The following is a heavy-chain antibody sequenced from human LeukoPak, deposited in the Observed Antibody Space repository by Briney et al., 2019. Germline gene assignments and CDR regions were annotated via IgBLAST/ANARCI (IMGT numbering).Heavy chain of an antibody. J-gene: IGHJ3*02. Sequence: SQTLSLTCAISGDSVSSNSGAWNWIRQSPSRGLEWLGRTYYRSKWNNDYAISVRSRISINPDTSKNQFSLQLNSVTPEDTAFYYCARQPSTIRGAFDIWGQGTMVTVSS. D-gene: IGHD2-2*01. CDR2: TYYRSKWNN. CDR1: GDSVSSNSGA. V-gene: IGHV6-1*01. CDR3: ARQPSTIRGAFDI.